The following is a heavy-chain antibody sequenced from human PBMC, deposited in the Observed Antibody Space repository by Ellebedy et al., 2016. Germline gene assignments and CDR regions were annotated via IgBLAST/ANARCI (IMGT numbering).Heavy chain of an antibody. J-gene: IGHJ4*02. D-gene: IGHD4-17*01. CDR3: YYGHYSGF. Sequence: GESLKISXAASGFTFRNFFMSWVRQAPGGGLEWISTISGDGDTTFSADSVKGRFTISRDNSRYTLYLQMDSLTAADTAVYYCYYGHYSGFWGQGTLVTVSS. CDR1: GFTFRNFF. CDR2: ISGDGDTT. V-gene: IGHV3-23*01.